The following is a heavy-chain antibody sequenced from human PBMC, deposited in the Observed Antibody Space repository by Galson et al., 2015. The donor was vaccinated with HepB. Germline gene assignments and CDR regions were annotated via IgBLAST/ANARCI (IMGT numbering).Heavy chain of an antibody. V-gene: IGHV3-48*02. CDR1: GFTFSSYS. D-gene: IGHD3-10*01. CDR3: ARGYYGSGGKIFDY. CDR2: ISSSSSTI. J-gene: IGHJ4*02. Sequence: SLRLSCAASGFTFSSYSMNWVRQAPGKGLEWVSYISSSSSTIYYADSVKGRFTISRDNAKNSLYLQMNSLRDEDTAGYYCARGYYGSGGKIFDYWGQGTLVTVSS.